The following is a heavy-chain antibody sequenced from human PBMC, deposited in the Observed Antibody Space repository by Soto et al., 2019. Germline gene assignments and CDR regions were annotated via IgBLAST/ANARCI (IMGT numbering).Heavy chain of an antibody. Sequence: PSETLSLTCTVSGGSISSGGYYWSWIRQHPGKGLEWIGYIYYSGSTYYNPSLKSRVTISVDTSKNQFSLKLSSVTAADTAVYYCERHRSGSSFYFDYWGQGTLVTVSS. CDR1: GGSISSGGYY. D-gene: IGHD2-15*01. V-gene: IGHV4-31*03. CDR3: ERHRSGSSFYFDY. CDR2: IYYSGST. J-gene: IGHJ4*02.